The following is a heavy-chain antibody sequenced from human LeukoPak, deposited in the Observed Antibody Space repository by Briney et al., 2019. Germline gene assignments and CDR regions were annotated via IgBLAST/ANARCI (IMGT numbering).Heavy chain of an antibody. CDR2: ISYDGSDK. Sequence: GGSLRLSCAASGFTFSSYAMHWVRQAPGKGLEWVAVISYDGSDKYYADSVKGRFTISRDNSKNALYLQMNSLRPEDTAVYYRARVYSSSWSDLYYYGMDVWGQGTTVTVSS. D-gene: IGHD6-13*01. CDR3: ARVYSSSWSDLYYYGMDV. CDR1: GFTFSSYA. V-gene: IGHV3-30*04. J-gene: IGHJ6*02.